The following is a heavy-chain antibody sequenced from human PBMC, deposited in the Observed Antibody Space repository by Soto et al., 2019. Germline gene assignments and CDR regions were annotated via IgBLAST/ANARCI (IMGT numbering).Heavy chain of an antibody. CDR3: ASDRSTGYYNYYRFDD. J-gene: IGHJ6*02. V-gene: IGHV1-18*01. D-gene: IGHD1-1*01. CDR2: ISAYNGNT. CDR1: GYTFTSYG. Sequence: ASVKVSCKASGYTFTSYGISWVRQAPGQGLEWMGWISAYNGNTNYAQKLQGRVTMTTDASTSTAYMELRSLRSDDTAVYYCASDRSTGYYNYYRFDDWGQGTTVTVSS.